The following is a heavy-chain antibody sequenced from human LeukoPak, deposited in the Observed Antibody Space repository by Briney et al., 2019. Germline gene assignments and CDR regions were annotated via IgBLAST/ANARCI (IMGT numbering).Heavy chain of an antibody. CDR1: GGTFSNYA. Sequence: SVKVSCKASGGTFSNYAISWVRQAPGQGLEWMGGIIPIFGTANYAQKFQGRVTVTTDESTSTAYMELSSLRSEDTAVYYCATRITDSGSSHIDYWGQGTLVTVSS. D-gene: IGHD1-26*01. CDR3: ATRITDSGSSHIDY. V-gene: IGHV1-69*05. J-gene: IGHJ4*02. CDR2: IIPIFGTA.